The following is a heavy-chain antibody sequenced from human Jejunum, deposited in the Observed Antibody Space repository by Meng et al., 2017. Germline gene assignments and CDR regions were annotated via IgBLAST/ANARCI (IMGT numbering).Heavy chain of an antibody. CDR1: GDSISSGSAY. J-gene: IGHJ4*03. Sequence: LRLSCTVSGDSISSGSAYWSWIRPPAGKELEWIGRIYSSGTTNYSPSLRNRVTISRDTSKDQFPLSLGSVTAADAAVYYCGRGGDSGVRGAPSYFDFWGQGTRVTCYS. D-gene: IGHD3-10*01. V-gene: IGHV4-61*02. CDR3: GRGGDSGVRGAPSYFDF. CDR2: IYSSGTT.